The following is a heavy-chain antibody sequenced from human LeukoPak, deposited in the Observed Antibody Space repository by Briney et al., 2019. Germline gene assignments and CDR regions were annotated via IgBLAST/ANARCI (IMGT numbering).Heavy chain of an antibody. J-gene: IGHJ4*02. D-gene: IGHD3-9*01. Sequence: GGSLRLSCAASGFTFSSYAMHWVRQAPSKGLDWVAVISYDGSNKYYADSVKGRFTISRDNSKNTLYLQMNSLRAEDTAVYYCARVGLRYFDWLLPTNFDYWGQGTLVTVSS. CDR1: GFTFSSYA. V-gene: IGHV3-30*04. CDR3: ARVGLRYFDWLLPTNFDY. CDR2: ISYDGSNK.